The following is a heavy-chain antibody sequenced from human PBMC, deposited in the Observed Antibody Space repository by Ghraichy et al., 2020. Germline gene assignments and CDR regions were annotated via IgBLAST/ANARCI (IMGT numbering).Heavy chain of an antibody. J-gene: IGHJ6*02. CDR3: ARGLYGDYSVYYYYYGMDV. CDR2: ISSSGSTI. D-gene: IGHD4-17*01. V-gene: IGHV3-48*03. Sequence: GGSLRLSCAASGFTFSSYEMNWVRQAPGKGLEWVSYISSSGSTIYYADSVKGRFTISRDNAKNSLYLQMNSLRAEDTAVYYCARGLYGDYSVYYYYYGMDVWGQGTTVTVSS. CDR1: GFTFSSYE.